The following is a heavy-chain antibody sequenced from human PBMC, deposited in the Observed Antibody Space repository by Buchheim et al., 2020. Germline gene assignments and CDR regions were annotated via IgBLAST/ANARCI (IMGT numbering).Heavy chain of an antibody. CDR1: GLTFSSYA. Sequence: EVQLLESGGGLVQPGGSLRLSCAASGLTFSSYAMTWVRQAPGKGLEWVSTLTGSGGSTSYSASVKGRFTISRDTSTNTLYLQMNSLRAEDTAVYYCAKLSCSTTSCYPIDYWGQGTL. CDR3: AKLSCSTTSCYPIDY. CDR2: LTGSGGST. D-gene: IGHD2-2*01. J-gene: IGHJ4*02. V-gene: IGHV3-23*01.